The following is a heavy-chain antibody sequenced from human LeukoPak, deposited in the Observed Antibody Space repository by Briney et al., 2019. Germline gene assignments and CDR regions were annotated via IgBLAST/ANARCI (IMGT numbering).Heavy chain of an antibody. CDR2: ISASGASP. J-gene: IGHJ4*02. Sequence: GGSLRLSCAASGFTFSSYGMHWVRQAPGKGLEWVAGISASGASPYYADSVKGRFTISRDNSMNTLYLQMNSLRAEDTAVYYCAKSDYYDSSGPWGQGTLVTVSS. D-gene: IGHD3-22*01. V-gene: IGHV3-23*01. CDR3: AKSDYYDSSGP. CDR1: GFTFSSYG.